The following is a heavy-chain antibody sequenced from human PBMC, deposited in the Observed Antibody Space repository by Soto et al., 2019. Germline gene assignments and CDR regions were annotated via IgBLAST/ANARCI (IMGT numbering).Heavy chain of an antibody. V-gene: IGHV3-23*01. J-gene: IGHJ6*02. Sequence: PGGSLRLSCAASGFTFSSYAMSWVRQAPGKGLEWVSAISGSGGSTYYADSVKGRFTISRDNSKNTLYLQMNSLRAEDTAVYYCAKGHGGPYYYSGMDVWGQGTTVTVSS. CDR1: GFTFSSYA. D-gene: IGHD3-16*01. CDR2: ISGSGGST. CDR3: AKGHGGPYYYSGMDV.